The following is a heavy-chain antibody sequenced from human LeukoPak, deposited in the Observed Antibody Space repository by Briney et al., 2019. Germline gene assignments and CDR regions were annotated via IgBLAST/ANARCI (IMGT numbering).Heavy chain of an antibody. CDR3: ARYLDTPPPASSGWLYNWFDP. Sequence: PSQTLSLTCAVSGGSISSGGYSWSWIRQPPGKGLEWIGYIYYSGSTNYNPSLKSRVTISVDTSKNQFSLKLSSVTAADTAVYYCARYLDTPPPASSGWLYNWFDPWGQGTLVTVSS. CDR2: IYYSGST. CDR1: GGSISSGGYS. J-gene: IGHJ5*02. V-gene: IGHV4-30-4*07. D-gene: IGHD6-19*01.